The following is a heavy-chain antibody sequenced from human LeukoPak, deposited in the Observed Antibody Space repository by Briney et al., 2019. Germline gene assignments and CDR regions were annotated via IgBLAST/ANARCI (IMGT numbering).Heavy chain of an antibody. CDR3: ATALVLRYFDWSNDAFDI. D-gene: IGHD3-9*01. CDR2: ISGSGGST. J-gene: IGHJ3*02. CDR1: GFTFSSYG. V-gene: IGHV3-23*01. Sequence: GALRLSCAASGFTFSSYGMSWVRQAPGKGLEWVSAISGSGGSTYYADSVKGRFTISRDNSKNTLYLQMNSLRAEDTAVYYCATALVLRYFDWSNDAFDIWGQGTMVTVSS.